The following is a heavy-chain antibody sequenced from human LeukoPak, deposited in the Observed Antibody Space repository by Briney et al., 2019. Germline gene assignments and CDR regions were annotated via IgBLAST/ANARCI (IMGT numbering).Heavy chain of an antibody. CDR3: AKAVEYSSSIYYYYYMDV. Sequence: GSLRLSCAASGFTFSNYGMHWVRQAPGKGLEWVAFTRYDGNNKYYADSVKGRFTISRDNSKNTLYRQMNSLRAEDTAVYYCAKAVEYSSSIYYYYYMDVWGKGTTVTVSS. CDR1: GFTFSNYG. J-gene: IGHJ6*03. V-gene: IGHV3-30*02. CDR2: TRYDGNNK. D-gene: IGHD6-6*01.